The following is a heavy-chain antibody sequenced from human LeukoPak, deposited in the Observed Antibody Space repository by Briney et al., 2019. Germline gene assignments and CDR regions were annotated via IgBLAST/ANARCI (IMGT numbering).Heavy chain of an antibody. D-gene: IGHD4-23*01. CDR1: GFTFDDYG. Sequence: PGGSLRLSCIDSGFTFDDYGMSWVRQPPGKGLEWVSGIIRSGGSTGYADSVRGRFTISRDKAKNSLYLQMNSLRAEDTALYYCVRGHNGGPFDHWGQGIPVTVSS. J-gene: IGHJ4*02. CDR2: IIRSGGST. V-gene: IGHV3-20*04. CDR3: VRGHNGGPFDH.